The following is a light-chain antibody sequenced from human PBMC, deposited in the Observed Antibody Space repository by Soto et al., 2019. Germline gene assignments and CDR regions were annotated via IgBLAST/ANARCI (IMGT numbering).Light chain of an antibody. J-gene: IGKJ1*01. V-gene: IGKV1-39*01. CDR3: QQSYSTPWT. CDR2: AAS. CDR1: QSISSY. Sequence: DIQMTQSPSSLSASVGDRVTITCRASQSISSYLNWYKQKPGKAPKLLIYAASSLQSWVPSRFSGSGSGTDFTLTISSLQPEDFATYYCQQSYSTPWTFGQGTKVEIK.